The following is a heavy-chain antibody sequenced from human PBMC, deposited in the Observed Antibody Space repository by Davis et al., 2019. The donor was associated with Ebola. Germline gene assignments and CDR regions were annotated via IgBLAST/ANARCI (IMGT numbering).Heavy chain of an antibody. J-gene: IGHJ4*02. CDR3: ARHHLLVATIAYFDY. D-gene: IGHD5-12*01. Sequence: MPSETLSLTCTVSGGSISSYYWSWIRQPPGKGLEWIGYIYYSGSTNYNPSLKSRVTISVDTSKNQFSLKLSSVTAADTAVYYCARHHLLVATIAYFDYWGQGTPVTVSS. V-gene: IGHV4-59*01. CDR1: GGSISSYY. CDR2: IYYSGST.